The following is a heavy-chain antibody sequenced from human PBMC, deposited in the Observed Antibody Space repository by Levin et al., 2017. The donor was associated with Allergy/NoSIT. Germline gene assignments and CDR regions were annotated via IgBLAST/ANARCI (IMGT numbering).Heavy chain of an antibody. CDR3: ARGSGTSHWYFDL. CDR1: GFTFRNYG. Sequence: GESLKISCAASGFTFRNYGMHWVRQAPGKGLEWVAIIYYDGSNKYYIDSVKGRFTVSRDNSKNTLYLQVNSLRAEDTALYYCARGSGTSHWYFDLWGRGTLVTVSS. D-gene: IGHD1-26*01. J-gene: IGHJ2*01. CDR2: IYYDGSNK. V-gene: IGHV3-33*01.